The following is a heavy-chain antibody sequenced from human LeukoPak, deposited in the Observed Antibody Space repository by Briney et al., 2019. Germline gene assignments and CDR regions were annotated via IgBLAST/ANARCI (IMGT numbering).Heavy chain of an antibody. D-gene: IGHD3-16*02. J-gene: IGHJ4*02. Sequence: GGSLRLSCAASGFTVSSNYMSWVRQAPGKGLEWVAFIRYDGSNKYYADSVKGRFTISRDNSKNTLYLQMNSLRAEDSAVYYCAKEYDHVWGSYRYPVDYWGQGTLVTVSS. CDR2: IRYDGSNK. CDR3: AKEYDHVWGSYRYPVDY. V-gene: IGHV3-30*02. CDR1: GFTVSSNY.